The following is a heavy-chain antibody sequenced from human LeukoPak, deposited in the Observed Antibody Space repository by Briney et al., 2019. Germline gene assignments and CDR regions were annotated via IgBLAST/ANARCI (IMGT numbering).Heavy chain of an antibody. J-gene: IGHJ4*02. CDR3: AKDLELRPGGGYFDY. D-gene: IGHD6-6*01. V-gene: IGHV3-30*18. CDR2: ISYDGSNK. Sequence: AGGSLRLSCAASGFTFSSYGMQWVRQAPGKGLEWVAVISYDGSNKYYADSVKGRFTISRYNSKNTLYLQMNSLRAEDTAVYYCAKDLELRPGGGYFDYWGQGTLVTVSS. CDR1: GFTFSSYG.